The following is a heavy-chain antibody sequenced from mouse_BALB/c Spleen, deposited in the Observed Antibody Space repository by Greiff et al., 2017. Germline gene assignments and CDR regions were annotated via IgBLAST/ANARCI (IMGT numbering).Heavy chain of an antibody. CDR3: AGWPGSMIATRFAY. J-gene: IGHJ3*01. V-gene: IGHV14-3*02. CDR2: IDPPNGNT. D-gene: IGHD2-4*01. CDR1: GFNIKDTY. Sequence: VQLKESGAELVKPGASVKLSCTASGFNIKDTYMHWVKQRPEQGLGWMGRIDPPNGNTKYDPKFQGKAPITADTSANTAYLQLSSLTSEDTAVYYCAGWPGSMIATRFAYWGQGTLVTVSA.